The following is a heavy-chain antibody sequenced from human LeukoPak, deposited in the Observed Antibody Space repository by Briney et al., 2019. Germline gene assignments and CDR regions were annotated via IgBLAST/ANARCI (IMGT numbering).Heavy chain of an antibody. V-gene: IGHV3-23*01. CDR3: AFCGGGYCYSRLDS. Sequence: PGGSLRLSCAASGFRFGGYAMPWVSHASGKGLEWVSGISPSAGTKYYADSLKGRFTISRDNSKNTLYLQMDRLRADDTAVYYCAFCGGGYCYSRLDSWGQGTLVTVSP. J-gene: IGHJ4*02. CDR2: ISPSAGTK. D-gene: IGHD2-15*01. CDR1: GFRFGGYA.